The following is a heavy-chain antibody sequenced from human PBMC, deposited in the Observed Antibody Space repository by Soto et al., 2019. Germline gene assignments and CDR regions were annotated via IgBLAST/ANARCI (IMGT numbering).Heavy chain of an antibody. Sequence: TLSLTCAVYXGSFSGYYWSWIRQPPGKGLEWIGEIDHSGSTNYNPSLKSRVTISVDTSKNQFSLKLSSVTAADTAVYYCARGYCSSTSCLAHYGMDVWGQGTTVTVS. CDR1: XGSFSGYY. D-gene: IGHD2-2*01. J-gene: IGHJ6*02. CDR3: ARGYCSSTSCLAHYGMDV. V-gene: IGHV4-34*01. CDR2: IDHSGST.